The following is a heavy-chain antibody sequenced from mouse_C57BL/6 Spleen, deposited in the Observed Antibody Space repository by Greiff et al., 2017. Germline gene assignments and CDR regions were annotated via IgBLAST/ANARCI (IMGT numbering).Heavy chain of an antibody. D-gene: IGHD4-1*01. V-gene: IGHV5-6*01. J-gene: IGHJ3*01. CDR3: ARNWDEGFAY. CDR2: ISSGGSYT. CDR1: GFTFSSYG. Sequence: EVQVVESGGDLVKPGGSLTLSCAASGFTFSSYGMSWVRQTPDKRLEWVATISSGGSYTYYPDSVKGRFTISRDNAKNTLYLQMSSLRSEDTAMYYCARNWDEGFAYWGQGTLVTVSA.